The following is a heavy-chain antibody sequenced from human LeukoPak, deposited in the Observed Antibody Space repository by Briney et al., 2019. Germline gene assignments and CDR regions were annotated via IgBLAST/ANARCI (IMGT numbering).Heavy chain of an antibody. D-gene: IGHD5-12*01. CDR1: GGSISNRNYH. CDR3: ARATGYPWYFDY. Sequence: PSETLSLTCTVSGGSISNRNYHWGWIRQPPGKGLEWIGSICSSGSAYYNPSLRSRVTISVDTSKNQFSLKLNSVTAADTAVYYCARATGYPWYFDYWGQGTLVTVSS. CDR2: ICSSGSA. J-gene: IGHJ4*02. V-gene: IGHV4-39*07.